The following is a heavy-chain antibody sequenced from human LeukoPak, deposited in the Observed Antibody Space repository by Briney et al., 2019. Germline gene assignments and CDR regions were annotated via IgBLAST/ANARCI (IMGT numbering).Heavy chain of an antibody. CDR2: ISGYNDNI. CDR1: DNTFSTYG. CDR3: ARALRGSDFWSGFDAADI. Sequence: ASVKVSCKTSDNTFSTYGVSWVRQAPGQGLEWMGWISGYNDNIPQNLQGRVTMTTDTSTSTTYMELSSLRSDDTAVYYCARALRGSDFWSGFDAADIWAKGQWSPSLQ. V-gene: IGHV1-18*01. D-gene: IGHD3-3*01. J-gene: IGHJ3*02.